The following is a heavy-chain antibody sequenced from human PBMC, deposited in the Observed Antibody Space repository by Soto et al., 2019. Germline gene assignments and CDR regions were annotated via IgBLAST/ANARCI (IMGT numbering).Heavy chain of an antibody. V-gene: IGHV1-69*02. Sequence: GASVKVSCKASGGTFSSYTISWVRQAPGQGLEWMGRIIPILGIANYAQKFQGRVTITADKSTSTAYMELSSLRSEDTAVYYCARVPESDLDILSLDAFDIWGQGTMVTVSS. CDR2: IIPILGIA. D-gene: IGHD3-9*01. J-gene: IGHJ3*02. CDR3: ARVPESDLDILSLDAFDI. CDR1: GGTFSSYT.